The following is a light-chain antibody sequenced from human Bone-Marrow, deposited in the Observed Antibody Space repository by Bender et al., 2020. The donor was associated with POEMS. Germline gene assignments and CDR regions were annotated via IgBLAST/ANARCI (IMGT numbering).Light chain of an antibody. CDR3: SAGDAILRGGV. J-gene: IGLJ3*02. V-gene: IGLV1-44*01. CDR2: GNV. Sequence: QSVLTQPPSASGTPGQRVTISCSGSSSNIGGNAVNWWQQLPGTAPKLLIYGNVQRPPGAPTRFVGPKSAPQPPRATGGLQAGEGANFFCSAGDAILRGGVSGGGAE. CDR1: SSNIGGNA.